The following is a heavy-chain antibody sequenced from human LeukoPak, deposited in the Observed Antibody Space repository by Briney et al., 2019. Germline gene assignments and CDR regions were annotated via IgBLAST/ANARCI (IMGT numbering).Heavy chain of an antibody. CDR1: GYTFTSYD. V-gene: IGHV1-8*01. J-gene: IGHJ4*02. CDR3: ARGAGVAALSTLDY. CDR2: MSPNSGNT. D-gene: IGHD6-13*01. Sequence: ASVKVSCKASGYTFTSYDINWVRQATGQGLEWMGWMSPNSGNTGYAQKFQGRVTMTRNTSISTAYMELSSLRSEDTAVYYCARGAGVAALSTLDYWGQGTLVTVSS.